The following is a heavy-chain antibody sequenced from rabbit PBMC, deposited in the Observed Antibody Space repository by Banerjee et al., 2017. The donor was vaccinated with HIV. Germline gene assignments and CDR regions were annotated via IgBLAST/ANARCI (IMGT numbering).Heavy chain of an antibody. CDR1: GFSFSNKYV. D-gene: IGHD7-1*01. V-gene: IGHV1S45*01. Sequence: QEQLEESGGGLVKPEGSLTLSCTASGFSFSNKYVMCWVRQAPGKGLEWIACINTSSGNTVYASWAKGRFTISKTSSTVDLKMTSLTVADTATYFCARGGGGYAGYGHGDDAFDPWGQGTLVTVS. CDR2: INTSSGNT. CDR3: ARGGGGYAGYGHGDDAFDP. J-gene: IGHJ2*01.